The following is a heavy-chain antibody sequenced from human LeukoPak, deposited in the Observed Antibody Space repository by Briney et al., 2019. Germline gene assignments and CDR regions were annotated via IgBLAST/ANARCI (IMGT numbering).Heavy chain of an antibody. CDR1: GFTFDDYA. Sequence: GGSLRLSCAASGFTFDDYAMHWVRQAPGKGLEWVSGISWNSGSIGYADSVKGRFTISRDNAKNSLYLQMNSLRAEDMALYYCAKGNQWELLPGGSEDYFDYWGQGTLVTVSS. D-gene: IGHD1-26*01. V-gene: IGHV3-9*03. CDR2: ISWNSGSI. J-gene: IGHJ4*02. CDR3: AKGNQWELLPGGSEDYFDY.